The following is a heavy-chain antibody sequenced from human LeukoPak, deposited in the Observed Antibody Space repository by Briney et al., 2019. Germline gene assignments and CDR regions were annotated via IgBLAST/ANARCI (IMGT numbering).Heavy chain of an antibody. CDR1: GFISSTYS. J-gene: IGHJ4*02. CDR3: ARGGQGHNPHDY. CDR2: ISGNSVTR. D-gene: IGHD5-24*01. V-gene: IGHV3-48*01. Sequence: PGGSLRLSCAASGFISSTYSMNWVRQAPGKGLEWVSQISGNSVTRYYADSVKGRFTISRDNVKNSLYLQMNSLRGEDTAVYCCARGGQGHNPHDYWGQGTLVTVSS.